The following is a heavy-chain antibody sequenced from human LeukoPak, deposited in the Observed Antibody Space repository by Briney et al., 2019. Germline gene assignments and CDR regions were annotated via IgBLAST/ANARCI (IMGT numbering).Heavy chain of an antibody. Sequence: GGSLRLSCAASGFTFSDHYMDWVRQAPGKGLEWVAHMSSSSLKYTRYAESVKGRFTISRDNAKNTVYLEMDSLTTNDTALYYCARGGRNDLRSWFDPWGQGTLVTVSS. CDR3: ARGGRNDLRSWFDP. D-gene: IGHD1-14*01. CDR2: MSSSSLK. J-gene: IGHJ5*02. CDR1: GFTFSDHY. V-gene: IGHV3-11*06.